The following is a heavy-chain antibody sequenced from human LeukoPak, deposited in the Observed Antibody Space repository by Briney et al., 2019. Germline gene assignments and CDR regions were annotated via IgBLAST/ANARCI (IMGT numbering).Heavy chain of an antibody. CDR2: IYYGGST. CDR1: GGSISSYY. CDR3: ARHPTVLKYYYYSVDV. V-gene: IGHV4-59*08. D-gene: IGHD4-11*01. J-gene: IGHJ6*02. Sequence: SETLSLTCTVSGGSISSYYWSWIRQPPGKGLEWIGYIYYGGSTNYNPSLKSRVTISVDTSKNQFSLKLSSVTAADTAVYYCARHPTVLKYYYYSVDVWGQGTTVTVSS.